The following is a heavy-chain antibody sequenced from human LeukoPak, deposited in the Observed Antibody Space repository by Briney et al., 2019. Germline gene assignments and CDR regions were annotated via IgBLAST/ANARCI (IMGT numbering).Heavy chain of an antibody. J-gene: IGHJ4*02. CDR3: VCLGLGGLSLD. CDR1: GFTFSRYS. V-gene: IGHV3-74*01. D-gene: IGHD3-16*01. Sequence: PRGSLRLSCAASGFTFSRYSMHWVRQAPGKGLVWVSHVNSDGSGTDYADSVKGRFTISRDNAKNTLYLQMNSLRVEDTAVYYCVCLGLGGLSLDWGQGTLVTVSS. CDR2: VNSDGSGT.